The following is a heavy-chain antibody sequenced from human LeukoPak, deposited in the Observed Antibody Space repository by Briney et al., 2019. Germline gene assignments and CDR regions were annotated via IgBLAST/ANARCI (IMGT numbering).Heavy chain of an antibody. CDR3: ARDYEPQLGSGYDYVDYSNWFDP. CDR1: GYTLTSYA. Sequence: ASVKVSCEASGYTLTSYAMHWVRQAPGQRLEWMGWINAGNGNTKYSQKFQGRVTITRDTSASTAYMELSSLRSEDTAVYYCARDYEPQLGSGYDYVDYSNWFDPWGQGTLVTVSS. V-gene: IGHV1-3*01. D-gene: IGHD5-12*01. CDR2: INAGNGNT. J-gene: IGHJ5*02.